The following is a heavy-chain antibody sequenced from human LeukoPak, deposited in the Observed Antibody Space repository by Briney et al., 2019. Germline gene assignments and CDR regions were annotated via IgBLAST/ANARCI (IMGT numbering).Heavy chain of an antibody. V-gene: IGHV1-2*06. D-gene: IGHD4-23*01. CDR3: ARADYGGNSELSRQIDY. CDR1: GYTFTGSY. J-gene: IGHJ4*02. Sequence: GASLKVSCKASGYTFTGSYMHWVRQAPGQGLEWMGRINPNSGGTNYAQKFQGRVTMTRGTSISTAYMELSRLRSDDTAVYNCARADYGGNSELSRQIDYWGQGTLVTVSS. CDR2: INPNSGGT.